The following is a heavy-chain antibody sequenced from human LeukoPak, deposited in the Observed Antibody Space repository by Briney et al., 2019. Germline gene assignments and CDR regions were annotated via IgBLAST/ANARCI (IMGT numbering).Heavy chain of an antibody. Sequence: ASVKVSCKASGYTFTNCYMHWVRQAPGRGLEYLAWINLKSGDTIYAQKFQGRVTLTRDTSISTAYMDLGSLRSDDTAIYYCAREGRHCGGDCYSFDFWGQGTLVTVSS. CDR3: AREGRHCGGDCYSFDF. J-gene: IGHJ4*02. CDR2: INLKSGDT. V-gene: IGHV1-2*02. CDR1: GYTFTNCY. D-gene: IGHD2-21*02.